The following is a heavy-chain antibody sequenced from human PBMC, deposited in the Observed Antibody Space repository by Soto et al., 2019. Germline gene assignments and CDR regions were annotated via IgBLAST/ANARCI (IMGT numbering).Heavy chain of an antibody. CDR1: GGSFSGYY. J-gene: IGHJ3*02. V-gene: IGHV4-34*01. CDR2: INHSGST. CDR3: ARGLEGGNAFDI. D-gene: IGHD3-16*01. Sequence: SETLSLTCAVYGGSFSGYYWSWIRQPPGKGLEWIGEINHSGSTNYNPSLKSRVTISVDTSKNQFSLKLSSVTAADTAVYYCARGLEGGNAFDIWGQGTMVTVSS.